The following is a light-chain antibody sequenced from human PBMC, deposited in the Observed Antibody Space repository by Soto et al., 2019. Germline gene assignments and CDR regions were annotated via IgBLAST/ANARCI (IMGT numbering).Light chain of an antibody. CDR3: QQSYSTPQT. CDR1: QSISSY. V-gene: IGKV1-39*01. Sequence: DIQMTQSPSSLSASVGDRVTITCRASQSISSYLNWYQQKPGKAPKLLIYAASSLQSGVPSRFSGSESGTDVPLTISSLQPEDFATYYCQQSYSTPQTFGQGTKVEIK. CDR2: AAS. J-gene: IGKJ1*01.